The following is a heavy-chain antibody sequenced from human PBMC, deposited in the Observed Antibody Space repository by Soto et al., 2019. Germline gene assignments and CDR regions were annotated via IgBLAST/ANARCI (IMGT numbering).Heavy chain of an antibody. D-gene: IGHD5-12*01. J-gene: IGHJ4*02. CDR2: IFYSGNT. Sequence: PSETLSLTCTVSGDSISRLYWTWVRQPPGKGLQWIGNIFYSGNTNYNPSLKSRVTMSVDTSKGQFSLTLSSVTAADTAVYYCAAQNNGYESPFDYWGPGIXVTVSS. CDR3: AAQNNGYESPFDY. CDR1: GDSISRLY. V-gene: IGHV4-59*08.